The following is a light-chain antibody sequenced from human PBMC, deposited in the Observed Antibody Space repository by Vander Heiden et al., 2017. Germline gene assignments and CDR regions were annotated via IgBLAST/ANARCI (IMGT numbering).Light chain of an antibody. CDR1: QSVSNN. V-gene: IGKV3-15*01. CDR2: GAA. J-gene: IGKJ2*01. CDR3: QQYNNWPYT. Sequence: EIVMTQSPATLSLSPGERATLSCRASQSVSNNLAWYQQKPGQTPRFLIYGAATRATGVPARFSGSGSGTEFTLTISSLQSEDFAVYYCQQYNNWPYTFGQGTNLEIK.